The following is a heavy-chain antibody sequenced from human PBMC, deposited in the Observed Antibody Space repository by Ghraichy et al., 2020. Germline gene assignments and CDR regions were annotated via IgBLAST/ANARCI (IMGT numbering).Heavy chain of an antibody. D-gene: IGHD6-19*01. CDR1: GGSISINSFY. Sequence: SETLSLTCAVSGGSISINSFYWGWIRQPPGKGLEWIGSFYYSGSTYYNPSLKSRVTISVDTSKNQFSLKLSSVTAADTAVYYCAVGGWYLFDFWGQGTLVTVSS. V-gene: IGHV4-39*01. CDR2: FYYSGST. J-gene: IGHJ4*02. CDR3: AVGGWYLFDF.